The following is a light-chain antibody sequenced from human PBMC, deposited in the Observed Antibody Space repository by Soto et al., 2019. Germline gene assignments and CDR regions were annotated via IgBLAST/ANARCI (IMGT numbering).Light chain of an antibody. J-gene: IGKJ1*01. CDR1: QSVSSN. CDR2: GAS. CDR3: QQSNQWRR. V-gene: IGKV3-15*01. Sequence: EIVITQSPSTLSVSPGEGATLSCRASQSVSSNLTCYQQKPGQAPRLLIYGASTRATGVPARFSGRGARTEFTLTRSGQQSKHVVFQSRQQSNQWRRLGQGTKVDIK.